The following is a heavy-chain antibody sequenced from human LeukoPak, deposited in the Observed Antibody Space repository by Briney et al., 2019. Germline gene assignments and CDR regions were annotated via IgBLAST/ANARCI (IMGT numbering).Heavy chain of an antibody. J-gene: IGHJ4*02. CDR1: GFTVSSNY. Sequence: PGGSLRLSCAASGFTVSSNYMSWVRQAPGKGLEWVSVIYSGGSTYYADSVKGRFTISRDNSKNTLYLQMNSLRAEDTAVYYCAREGAQYYYDSSGYSYRGQGTLVTVSS. D-gene: IGHD3-22*01. V-gene: IGHV3-53*01. CDR2: IYSGGST. CDR3: AREGAQYYYDSSGYSY.